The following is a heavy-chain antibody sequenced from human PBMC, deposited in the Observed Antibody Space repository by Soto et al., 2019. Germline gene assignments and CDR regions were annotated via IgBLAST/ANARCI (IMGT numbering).Heavy chain of an antibody. D-gene: IGHD3-10*01. Sequence: ASEKDSCKASGYTFRNYPIHWVRQAPAQGLEWMGWINPDNGDTDSLEKFQGRVTITRDTSASTVYMELSRLRSEDTAVYYCARKDYYTSGYYYFDYWG. J-gene: IGHJ4*01. CDR3: ARKDYYTSGYYYFDY. CDR1: GYTFRNYP. CDR2: INPDNGDT. V-gene: IGHV1-3*01.